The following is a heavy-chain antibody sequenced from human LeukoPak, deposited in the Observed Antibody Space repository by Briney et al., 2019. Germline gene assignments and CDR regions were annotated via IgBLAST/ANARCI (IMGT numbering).Heavy chain of an antibody. Sequence: PSETLSLTCTVSGGSISSYYWSWIRQPPGKGLEWIGYIYYSGSTNYNPSLKSRVTISVDTSKNQFSLKLSSVTAADTAVYYCARRLVGAIAAFDIRGQGTMVTVSS. J-gene: IGHJ3*02. D-gene: IGHD1-26*01. CDR2: IYYSGST. V-gene: IGHV4-59*08. CDR3: ARRLVGAIAAFDI. CDR1: GGSISSYY.